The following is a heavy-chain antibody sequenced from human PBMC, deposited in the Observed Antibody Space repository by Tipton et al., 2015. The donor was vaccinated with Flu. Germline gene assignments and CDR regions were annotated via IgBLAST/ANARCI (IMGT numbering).Heavy chain of an antibody. J-gene: IGHJ4*02. CDR3: AGEAGGFYWADHADY. V-gene: IGHV3-64*07. Sequence: QLVQSGGGLIQRGGSLRLSCVVSGFTVSSNYMTWVRRAPGKGLEYVSAISGNGHKTYYSDSVKGRFTISRDNSKNTLYLQMGSVRPDDMAVYYCAGEAGGFYWADHADYWGQGTLLTVSS. CDR1: GFTVSSNY. CDR2: ISGNGHKT. D-gene: IGHD4-23*01.